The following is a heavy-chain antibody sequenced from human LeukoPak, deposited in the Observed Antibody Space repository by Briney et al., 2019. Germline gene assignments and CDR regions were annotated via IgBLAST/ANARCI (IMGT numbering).Heavy chain of an antibody. V-gene: IGHV4-61*01. CDR3: ARGGYYGSGNDFRFDP. CDR1: GASISSGYYY. J-gene: IGHJ5*02. D-gene: IGHD3-10*01. Sequence: PSQTLSLTCTVSGASISSGYYYWSWIRQPPGKGLEWIGYIYYSGSTNYKPSVKSRVTISVDTSKDQFSLKLSSVTAADTAVYYCARGGYYGSGNDFRFDPWGQGTLVTVSS. CDR2: IYYSGST.